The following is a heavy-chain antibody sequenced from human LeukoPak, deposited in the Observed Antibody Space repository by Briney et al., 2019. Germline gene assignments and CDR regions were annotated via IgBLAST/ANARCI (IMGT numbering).Heavy chain of an antibody. J-gene: IGHJ3*02. V-gene: IGHV3-48*04. Sequence: GGSLRLSCAASGFIFSTYSMNWVRQAPGKGLEWVSYISSGSSTIYNADSVKGRFTISRDNAKNSLYLQMNSLRAEDTAVYYCARDLSIAARGGIWGQGTMVTVSS. CDR3: ARDLSIAARGGI. CDR2: ISSGSSTI. D-gene: IGHD6-6*01. CDR1: GFIFSTYS.